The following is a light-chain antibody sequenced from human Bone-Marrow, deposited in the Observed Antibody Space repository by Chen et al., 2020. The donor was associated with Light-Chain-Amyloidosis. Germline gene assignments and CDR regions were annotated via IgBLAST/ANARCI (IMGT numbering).Light chain of an antibody. Sequence: QSVLTQTPPASGTRGQRVTNACSGAGSNIGSNDVYWYQPFPGAAPNLLIHRINQRPSGVPARFSASKSGTSAFLAISCLRSVDEADYYCAAWDGRLSGYVFGTVTKVIVL. CDR2: RIN. CDR1: GSNIGSND. V-gene: IGLV1-47*01. J-gene: IGLJ1*01. CDR3: AAWDGRLSGYV.